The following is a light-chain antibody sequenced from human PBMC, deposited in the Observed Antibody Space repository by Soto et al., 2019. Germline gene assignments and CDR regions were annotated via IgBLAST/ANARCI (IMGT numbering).Light chain of an antibody. CDR3: QQYNSYPLI. J-gene: IGKJ4*01. CDR1: QRISRW. CDR2: DAS. V-gene: IGKV1-5*01. Sequence: MTMTTCPSTLTASLCSRFTITGLASQRISRWLAWYQQKPGKAPKLLIYDASSLESGVPSRFSGSGSGTEFTLTISSLQPDDFATYYCQQYNSYPLIFGGGTKVDI.